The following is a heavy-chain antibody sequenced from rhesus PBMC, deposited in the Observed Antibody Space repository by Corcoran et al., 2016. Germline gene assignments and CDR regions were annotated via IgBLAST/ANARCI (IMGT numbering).Heavy chain of an antibody. Sequence: EVQLVESGGGLVQPGGSLRLSCAASGFTFSNYWMSWVRQAPGKGLEWVGFIKKNADGGTAAYDESGKGIFTISRDDSKNTLYLQMNSLKTEDTAVYYCTREYYEDEYGYYYFDCWGQGVLVTVSS. D-gene: IGHD3-9*01. CDR2: IKKNADGGTA. CDR1: GFTFSNYW. CDR3: TREYYEDEYGYYYFDC. J-gene: IGHJ4*01. V-gene: IGHV3S11*01.